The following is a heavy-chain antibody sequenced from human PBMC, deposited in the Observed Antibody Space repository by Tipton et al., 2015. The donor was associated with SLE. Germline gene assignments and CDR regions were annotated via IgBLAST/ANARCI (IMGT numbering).Heavy chain of an antibody. V-gene: IGHV4-61*01. CDR2: IYYSGST. J-gene: IGHJ4*02. Sequence: TLSLTCTVSGGSISSGSYYWSWIRQPPGKGLEWIGYIYYSGSTNYNPSLKSRVTISVDTSKNQFSLKLSSVTAADTAVYYCARDPVWGSFDYWGQGTLVTVSS. D-gene: IGHD3-16*01. CDR1: GGSISSGSYY. CDR3: ARDPVWGSFDY.